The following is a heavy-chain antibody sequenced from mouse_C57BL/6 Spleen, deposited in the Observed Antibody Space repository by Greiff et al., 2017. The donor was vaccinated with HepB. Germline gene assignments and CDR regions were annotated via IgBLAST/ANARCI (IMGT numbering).Heavy chain of an antibody. J-gene: IGHJ4*01. Sequence: QVHVKQPGAELVKPGASVKLSCKASGYTFTSYWMHWVKQRPGRGLEWIGRIDPNSGGTKYNEKFKSKATLTVDKPSSTAYMQLSSLTSEDSAVYYCAIVYGYDLGTSMDYWGQGTSVTVSS. CDR3: AIVYGYDLGTSMDY. CDR2: IDPNSGGT. D-gene: IGHD2-2*01. V-gene: IGHV1-72*01. CDR1: GYTFTSYW.